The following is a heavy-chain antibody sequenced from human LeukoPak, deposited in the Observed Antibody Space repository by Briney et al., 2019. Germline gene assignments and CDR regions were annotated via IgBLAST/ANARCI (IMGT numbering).Heavy chain of an antibody. CDR2: ISDNSAYI. D-gene: IGHD5-18*01. CDR3: ARDPAPHSAHLPHFDY. Sequence: PGGSLRLSCAASGFAFGGYTMTWVRQAPGKGLEWVSSISDNSAYIYHAVSLQGRFTTSRDNAKNSLFLQMSSLRADDTAVYYCARDPAPHSAHLPHFDYWGQGILVTVSS. J-gene: IGHJ4*02. V-gene: IGHV3-21*01. CDR1: GFAFGGYT.